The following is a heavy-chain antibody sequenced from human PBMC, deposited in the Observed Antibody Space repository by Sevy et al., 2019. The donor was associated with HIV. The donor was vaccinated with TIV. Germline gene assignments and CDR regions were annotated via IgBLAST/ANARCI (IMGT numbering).Heavy chain of an antibody. CDR1: GFTFSNYY. Sequence: GGSLRLSCVVSGFTFSNYYMSWVRQAPGKGLEWVSVISDSGGYTSYTDSVKGRFTISIDNSKNTLYLQMNSLSVEDTAIYYCANRAGPIFDNWGQGTLVTVSS. D-gene: IGHD6-19*01. J-gene: IGHJ4*02. CDR2: ISDSGGYT. V-gene: IGHV3-23*01. CDR3: ANRAGPIFDN.